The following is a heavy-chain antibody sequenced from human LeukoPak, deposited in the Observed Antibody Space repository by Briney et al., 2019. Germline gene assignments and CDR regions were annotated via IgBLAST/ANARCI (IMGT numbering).Heavy chain of an antibody. V-gene: IGHV3-33*01. Sequence: PGGSLRLSCAASGFTFSSYGMHWVRQAPGKGLEWVAVIWYDGSNKYYADSVEGRFTISRDNSKNTLYLQMNSLRAEDTAVYYCAMTNDFWSGYYPYWGQGTLVTVSS. CDR2: IWYDGSNK. CDR1: GFTFSSYG. J-gene: IGHJ4*02. CDR3: AMTNDFWSGYYPY. D-gene: IGHD3-3*01.